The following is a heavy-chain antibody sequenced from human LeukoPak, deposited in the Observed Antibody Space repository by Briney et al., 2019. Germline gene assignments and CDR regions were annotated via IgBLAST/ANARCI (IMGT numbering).Heavy chain of an antibody. D-gene: IGHD2/OR15-2a*01. CDR1: GFTFSRYG. V-gene: IGHV3-30*03. CDR2: ISYDGSNK. Sequence: QPGRSLRLSCAASGFTFSRYGMHWVRQAPGKGLEWVTVISYDGSNKYYADSVKGRFTISRDNSKSTLSLQMNSLRAEDTAIYYCATYRQVLLPFESWGQGTLVTVSS. CDR3: ATYRQVLLPFES. J-gene: IGHJ4*02.